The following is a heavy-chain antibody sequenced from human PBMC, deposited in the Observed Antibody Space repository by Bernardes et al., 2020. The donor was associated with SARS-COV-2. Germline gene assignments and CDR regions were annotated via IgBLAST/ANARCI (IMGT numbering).Heavy chain of an antibody. CDR2: ISGSGDAT. V-gene: IGHV3-23*01. CDR3: AKGSGSYYYFDY. D-gene: IGHD1-26*01. Sequence: GGSVRLSCVASGFTFSTYVMRWVRQAPGKGLEWVSSISGSGDATYYADSVKGRFTISKDNSKNTLYLQMNSLRAEDTAIYYCAKGSGSYYYFDYWGQGTLVTVS. CDR1: GFTFSTYV. J-gene: IGHJ4*02.